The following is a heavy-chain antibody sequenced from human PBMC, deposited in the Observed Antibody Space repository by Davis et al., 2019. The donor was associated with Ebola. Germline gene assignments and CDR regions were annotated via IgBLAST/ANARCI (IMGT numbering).Heavy chain of an antibody. D-gene: IGHD3-16*01. CDR2: ISHDGTNK. V-gene: IGHV3-30*04. CDR3: ARLRLVYYGMDV. Sequence: SLKIPFAASGLTFSSYAMHWVRQAPGKGLEWVALISHDGTNKYYADSVKGRFTISRDNSKNTLYLQMNSLRAEDTAVYYCARLRLVYYGMDVWGQGTTVTVSS. J-gene: IGHJ6*02. CDR1: GLTFSSYA.